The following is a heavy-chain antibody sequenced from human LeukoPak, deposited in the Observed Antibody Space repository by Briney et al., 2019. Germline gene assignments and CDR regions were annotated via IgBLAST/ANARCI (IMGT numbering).Heavy chain of an antibody. CDR2: IYYSGST. J-gene: IGHJ4*02. V-gene: IGHV4-4*02. Sequence: SGTLSLTCAVSGGSISSSNWWSWVRQPPGKGLEWIGYIYYSGSTNYNPSLKSRVTISVDTSKNQFSLKLSSVTAADTAVYYCARQKGGYSSGWYYFDHWGQGTLVTVSS. CDR1: GGSISSSNW. D-gene: IGHD6-19*01. CDR3: ARQKGGYSSGWYYFDH.